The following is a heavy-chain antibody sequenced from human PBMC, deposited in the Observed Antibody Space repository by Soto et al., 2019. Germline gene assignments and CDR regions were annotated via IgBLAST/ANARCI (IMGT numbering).Heavy chain of an antibody. CDR1: GFTFSSYA. J-gene: IGHJ4*02. Sequence: GGSLRLSCAASGFTFSSYAMSWVRQAPGKGLEWVSAISGSGGSTYYADSVKGRFTISRDNSKNTLYLQMNSLRAEDTAVYYCAKGTTNDFWSGYPQRAPYYFDYWGQGTLVTVSS. V-gene: IGHV3-23*01. D-gene: IGHD3-3*01. CDR2: ISGSGGST. CDR3: AKGTTNDFWSGYPQRAPYYFDY.